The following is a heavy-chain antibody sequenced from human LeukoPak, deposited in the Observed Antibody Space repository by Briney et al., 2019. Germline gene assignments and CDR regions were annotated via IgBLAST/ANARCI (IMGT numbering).Heavy chain of an antibody. CDR2: ITSSSTYM. D-gene: IGHD5-24*01. CDR3: ARVAWMATISFFDY. J-gene: IGHJ4*02. V-gene: IGHV3-21*01. Sequence: PGGSLRLSCAASGFTFSTYNMNWVRRTPGKGLEWVSSITSSSTYMFYADSVRGRFTISRDNAENSLFLQMNSLRAEDTAVYYCARVAWMATISFFDYWGQGTLVTVSS. CDR1: GFTFSTYN.